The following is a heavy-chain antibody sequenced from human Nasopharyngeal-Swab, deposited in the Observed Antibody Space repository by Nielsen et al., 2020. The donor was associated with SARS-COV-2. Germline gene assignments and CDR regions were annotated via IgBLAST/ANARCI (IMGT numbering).Heavy chain of an antibody. Sequence: ASVKVSCKASGYTFTSYGISWVRQAPGQGLEWMGWISAYNGNTNYAQKLQGRVTMTTDTSTSTAYMELRSLRSDDTAVYYRARLERRITIFGVVTSFDYWGQGTLVTVSS. J-gene: IGHJ4*02. CDR2: ISAYNGNT. CDR1: GYTFTSYG. CDR3: ARLERRITIFGVVTSFDY. V-gene: IGHV1-18*01. D-gene: IGHD3-3*01.